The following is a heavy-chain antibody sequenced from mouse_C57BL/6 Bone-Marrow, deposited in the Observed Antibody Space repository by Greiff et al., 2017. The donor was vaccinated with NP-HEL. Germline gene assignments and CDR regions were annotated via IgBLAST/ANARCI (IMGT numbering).Heavy chain of an antibody. CDR1: GYTFTSYW. D-gene: IGHD2-2*01. CDR2: IDPSDSYT. Sequence: QVQLQQSGAELVMPGASVKLSCKASGYTFTSYWMHWVKQRPGQGLEWIGEIDPSDSYTNYNQKFKGKSTLTVDKSSSTAYMQLSSLTSEDSAVYYCAPSGYDVGYFDVWGTGTTVTVSS. J-gene: IGHJ1*03. CDR3: APSGYDVGYFDV. V-gene: IGHV1-69*01.